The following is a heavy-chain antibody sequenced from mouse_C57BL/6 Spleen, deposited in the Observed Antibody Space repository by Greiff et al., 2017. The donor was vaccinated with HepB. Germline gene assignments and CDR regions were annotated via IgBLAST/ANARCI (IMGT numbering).Heavy chain of an antibody. CDR1: GFTFTDYY. J-gene: IGHJ4*01. D-gene: IGHD4-1*01. V-gene: IGHV7-3*01. Sequence: EVQGVESGGGLVQPGGSLSLSCAASGFTFTDYYMSWVRQPPGKALEWLGFIRNKANGYTTEYSASVKGRFTISRDNSQSILYLQMNALRAEDSATYYCARKLLTGTGAMDYWGQGTSVTVSS. CDR2: IRNKANGYTT. CDR3: ARKLLTGTGAMDY.